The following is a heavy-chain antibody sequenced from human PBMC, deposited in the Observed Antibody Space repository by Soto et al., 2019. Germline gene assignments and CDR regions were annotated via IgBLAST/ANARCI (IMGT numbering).Heavy chain of an antibody. Sequence: PGGSLRLSCAASGFAFSGYSMNWVRQAPGKGLEWVSAISGSGDYIYYADSVRGRFTISRDNAKNSLYLQMNSLRSEDTAVYYCAARPWCSGGSCYPRYWGQGTLVTVSS. J-gene: IGHJ4*02. D-gene: IGHD2-15*01. CDR2: ISGSGDYI. CDR3: AARPWCSGGSCYPRY. CDR1: GFAFSGYS. V-gene: IGHV3-21*04.